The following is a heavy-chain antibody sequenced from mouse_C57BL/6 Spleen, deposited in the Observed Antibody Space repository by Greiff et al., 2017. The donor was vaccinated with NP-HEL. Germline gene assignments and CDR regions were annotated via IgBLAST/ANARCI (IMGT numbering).Heavy chain of an antibody. D-gene: IGHD3-2*02. CDR3: ARGGSSGYTAFDY. J-gene: IGHJ2*01. V-gene: IGHV1-47*01. CDR2: FHPYNDDT. CDR1: GYTFTTYP. Sequence: VNVVESGAELVKPGASVKMSCKASGYTFTTYPIEWMKQNHGKSLEWIGNFHPYNDDTKYNEKFKGKATLTVEKSSSTVYLELSRLTSDDSAVYYCARGGSSGYTAFDYWGQGTTLTVSS.